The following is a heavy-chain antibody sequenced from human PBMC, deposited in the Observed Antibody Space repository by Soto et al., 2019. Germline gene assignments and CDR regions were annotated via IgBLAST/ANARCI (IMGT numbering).Heavy chain of an antibody. CDR1: GGSFSGYY. J-gene: IGHJ5*02. Sequence: SETLSITCAVYGGSFSGYYWSWIRQPPGKVLDWIGEINHSGSTNYNPSLKSRVTISVDTSKNQFSLKLSSVTAADTAVYYCAAYCSSTSCFRYFNWFDPWGQGTLVTVSS. CDR2: INHSGST. D-gene: IGHD2-2*01. CDR3: AAYCSSTSCFRYFNWFDP. V-gene: IGHV4-34*01.